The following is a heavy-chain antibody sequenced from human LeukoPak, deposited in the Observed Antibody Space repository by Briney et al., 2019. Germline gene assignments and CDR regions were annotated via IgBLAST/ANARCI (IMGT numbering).Heavy chain of an antibody. Sequence: SETLSLTCTVSGGSISSYYWSWLRQPPGKGLEWIGYIYYGGSTSYNPSLKSRVTISVDTSKNQLSLRLSSVTAADTAVYYCARYHRGSYYFDYWGQGTLVTVSS. D-gene: IGHD1-26*01. V-gene: IGHV4-59*01. CDR1: GGSISSYY. CDR2: IYYGGST. CDR3: ARYHRGSYYFDY. J-gene: IGHJ4*02.